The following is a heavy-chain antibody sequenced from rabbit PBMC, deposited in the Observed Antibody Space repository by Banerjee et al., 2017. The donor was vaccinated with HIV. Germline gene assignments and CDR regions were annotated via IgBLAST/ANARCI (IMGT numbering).Heavy chain of an antibody. D-gene: IGHD4-1*01. V-gene: IGHV1S40*01. CDR2: IAAGDGVIT. J-gene: IGHJ4*01. CDR1: GFSFSSGYD. Sequence: QSLEESGGDLVQPGASLTLTCTASGFSFSSGYDMCWVRQAPGKGLEWIGCIAAGDGVITWYASWAKGRFTISKTSSTTVTLQMTSLTAADTATYFCARDVTWGDWDLWGPGTLVTVS. CDR3: ARDVTWGDWDL.